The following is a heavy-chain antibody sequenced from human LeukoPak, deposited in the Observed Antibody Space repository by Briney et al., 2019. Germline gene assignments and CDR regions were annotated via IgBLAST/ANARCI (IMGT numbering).Heavy chain of an antibody. V-gene: IGHV3-23*01. CDR1: GFTLSSCA. CDR2: IGSSGGTT. J-gene: IGHJ5*02. Sequence: SGGSLRLSCGASGFTLSSCAMSWVRQAPGQGLEWVSAIGSSGGTTYYADSVKGRFTISRDDSKNTLSLQMNSLRVEDTAVYYCAALSYDFWSGINWFDPWGQGTLVTVSP. D-gene: IGHD3-3*01. CDR3: AALSYDFWSGINWFDP.